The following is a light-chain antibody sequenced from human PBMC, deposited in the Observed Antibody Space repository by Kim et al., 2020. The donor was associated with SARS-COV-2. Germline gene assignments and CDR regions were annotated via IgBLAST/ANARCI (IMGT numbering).Light chain of an antibody. J-gene: IGKJ4*01. CDR3: QQRNNWLT. CDR2: DAS. V-gene: IGKV3-11*01. Sequence: PGERATLSCRASQSVNTYLAWYRQKPGQAPRLLIFDASNRATGIPARFSGSGSGTDFTLTISSLEPEDFAVYYCQQRNNWLTFGGGTKVDIK. CDR1: QSVNTY.